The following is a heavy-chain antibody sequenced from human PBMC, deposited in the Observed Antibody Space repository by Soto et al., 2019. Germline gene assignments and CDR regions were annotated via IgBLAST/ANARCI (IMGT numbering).Heavy chain of an antibody. CDR1: GYTFTSYD. CDR2: MNPNSGNT. CDR3: ARARPIAAAGTDYYYGMDV. Sequence: GASVKVSCKASGYTFTSYDINWVQQATGQGLEWMGWMNPNSGNTGYAQKFQGRVTMIRNTSISTAYMELSSLRSEDTAVYYCARARPIAAAGTDYYYGMDVWGQGXTVTVYS. J-gene: IGHJ6*02. V-gene: IGHV1-8*01. D-gene: IGHD6-13*01.